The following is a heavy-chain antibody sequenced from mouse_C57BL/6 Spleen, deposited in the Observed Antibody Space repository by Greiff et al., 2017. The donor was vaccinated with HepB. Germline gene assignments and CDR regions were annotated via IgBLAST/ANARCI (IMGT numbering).Heavy chain of an antibody. CDR2: IKPSNGGP. D-gene: IGHD1-1*01. CDR3: ARSGLYCRFAY. CDR1: GYTFPRYW. Sequence: QVQLQQPGTELVKPWASVKLSFMSSGYTFPRYWLHWVKQTLGQGLAWIGNIKPSNGGPNHNEKFKSKATLTVDKSSSTAYMQLSSLTSEDSAVYYCARSGLYCRFAYWGQGTLVTVSA. V-gene: IGHV1-53*01. J-gene: IGHJ3*01.